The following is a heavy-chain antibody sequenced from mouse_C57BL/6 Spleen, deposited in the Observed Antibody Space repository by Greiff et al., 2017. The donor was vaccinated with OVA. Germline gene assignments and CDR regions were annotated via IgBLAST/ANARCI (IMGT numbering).Heavy chain of an antibody. J-gene: IGHJ3*01. V-gene: IGHV1-82*01. CDR2: IYPGDGDT. CDR3: ARERAY. Sequence: VQLQQSGPELVKPGASVKISCKASGYAFSSSWMNWVKQRPGKGPEWIGRIYPGDGDTNYNGKFKGKATLTADKSSSTAYMQLSSLTSEDSAVYFCARERAYWGQGTLVTVSA. CDR1: GYAFSSSW.